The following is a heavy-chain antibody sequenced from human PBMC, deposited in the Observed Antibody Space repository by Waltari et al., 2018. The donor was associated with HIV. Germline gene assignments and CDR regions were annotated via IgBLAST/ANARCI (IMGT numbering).Heavy chain of an antibody. CDR2: IKSGAEGGTT. J-gene: IGHJ4*02. V-gene: IGHV3-15*01. Sequence: EVQLVESGGGLVKLGGSLRLSGAASGITFRNAWMSGVRQAPGKGLEWVGRIKSGAEGGTTDYAAAVKGRFTISRDDSKHTLYLQMDSLKTEDTAVYYCTTLWYSYDSTDYWGQGTLVTVSS. D-gene: IGHD3-22*01. CDR3: TTLWYSYDSTDY. CDR1: GITFRNAW.